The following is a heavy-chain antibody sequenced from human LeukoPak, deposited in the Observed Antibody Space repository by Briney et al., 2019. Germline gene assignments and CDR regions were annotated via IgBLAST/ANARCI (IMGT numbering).Heavy chain of an antibody. J-gene: IGHJ6*02. CDR1: GYTLTELS. CDR2: FDPEDGET. Sequence: GASVKVSCKVSGYTLTELSMHWVRQAPGKGLEWMGGFDPEDGETIYAQKFQGRVTMTEDTSTDTAYMELSSLRSEDTAVYYCARVKAEDDFWSGYYRSLGYYGMDVWGQGTTVTVSS. D-gene: IGHD3-3*01. V-gene: IGHV1-24*01. CDR3: ARVKAEDDFWSGYYRSLGYYGMDV.